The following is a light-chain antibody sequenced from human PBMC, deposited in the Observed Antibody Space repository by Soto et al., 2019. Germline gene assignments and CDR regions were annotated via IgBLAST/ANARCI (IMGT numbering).Light chain of an antibody. J-gene: IGKJ3*01. Sequence: DLQMTQSPSSLSASVGARVSITCQASEDIRTSLSWFQHKTGRAPKLLIYGASYLETGIPSRFRGRGSGTDFTLTISSLQPEDIATYYCQHYNNLPPFTFGPGTIVDIK. CDR3: QHYNNLPPFT. CDR2: GAS. CDR1: EDIRTS. V-gene: IGKV1-33*01.